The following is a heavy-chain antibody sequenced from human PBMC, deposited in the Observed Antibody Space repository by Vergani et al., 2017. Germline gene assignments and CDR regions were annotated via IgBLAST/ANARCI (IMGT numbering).Heavy chain of an antibody. Sequence: EVQLVESGGVVVQPGGSLRLSCAASGFTFDDYTMHWVRQAPGKGLEWVSLISWDGGSTYYADSVKGRFTISRDNSKNSLYLQMNSLRTEDTALYYCAKDMGYCSSTSCSXFDYWGQGTLVTVSS. V-gene: IGHV3-43*01. CDR3: AKDMGYCSSTSCSXFDY. J-gene: IGHJ4*02. D-gene: IGHD2-2*01. CDR2: ISWDGGST. CDR1: GFTFDDYT.